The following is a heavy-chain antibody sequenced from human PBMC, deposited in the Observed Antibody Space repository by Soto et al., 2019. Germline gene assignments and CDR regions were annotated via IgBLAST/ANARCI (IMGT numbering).Heavy chain of an antibody. CDR2: ISYDGSNK. J-gene: IGHJ6*02. CDR3: AKSHPTGATPGMDV. D-gene: IGHD1-7*01. V-gene: IGHV3-30*18. CDR1: GFTFSSYG. Sequence: QVQLVESGGGVVQPGRSLRLSCAASGFTFSSYGMHWVRQAPGKGLEWVVVISYDGSNKYYADSVKGRFTISRDNSKNTLYLQMNILRAEDTAVYYCAKSHPTGATPGMDVWGQGTTVTVSS.